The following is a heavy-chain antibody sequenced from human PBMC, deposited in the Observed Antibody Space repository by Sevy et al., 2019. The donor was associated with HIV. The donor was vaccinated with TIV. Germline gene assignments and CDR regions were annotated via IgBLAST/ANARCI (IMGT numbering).Heavy chain of an antibody. Sequence: GGSLRLSCAASGFTFDDYAMHWVRQAPGKGLEWVSGISWNSGTIGYADSVKGRFSISRDNAKTSLYLQMNSLRAEDTALYYCARQRGVVLVPAAPFDYWGQGTLVTVSS. CDR1: GFTFDDYA. D-gene: IGHD2-2*01. CDR3: ARQRGVVLVPAAPFDY. CDR2: ISWNSGTI. V-gene: IGHV3-9*01. J-gene: IGHJ4*02.